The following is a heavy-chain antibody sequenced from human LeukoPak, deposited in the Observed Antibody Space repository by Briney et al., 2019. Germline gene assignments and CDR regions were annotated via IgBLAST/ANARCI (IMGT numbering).Heavy chain of an antibody. Sequence: GGSLRLSCAASGFTFSSYAMSWVRQAPGKGLEWVSAIRGSGGSTYYADSVKGRFTISRDNAKNSLYLQMNSLRAEDTAVYYCARGLVATIAPFDYWGQGTLVTVSS. D-gene: IGHD5-12*01. CDR2: IRGSGGST. CDR1: GFTFSSYA. CDR3: ARGLVATIAPFDY. V-gene: IGHV3-23*01. J-gene: IGHJ4*02.